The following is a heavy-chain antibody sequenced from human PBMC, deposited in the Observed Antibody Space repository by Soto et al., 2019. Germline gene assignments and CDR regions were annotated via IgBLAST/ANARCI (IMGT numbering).Heavy chain of an antibody. CDR3: ASVGIVGITGAFDI. CDR2: LSAFNGNT. J-gene: IGHJ3*02. Sequence: QVQLVQSGGEVKKPGASVKVSCKASGYTFTRYGISWVRQAPGQGLEWMGWLSAFNGNTNYAQKFQGRVTMTTDTSTNTAYMELRSLRSDDTAVYYCASVGIVGITGAFDIWGQGTMVTVSS. V-gene: IGHV1-18*01. D-gene: IGHD1-26*01. CDR1: GYTFTRYG.